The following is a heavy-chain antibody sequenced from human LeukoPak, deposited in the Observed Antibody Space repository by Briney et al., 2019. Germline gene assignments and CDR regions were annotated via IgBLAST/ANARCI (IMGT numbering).Heavy chain of an antibody. V-gene: IGHV1-2*02. CDR1: GYTFTGYY. Sequence: GASVKVSCKASGYTFTGYYMHWVRQAPGQGLEWMGWINPNSGGTNYAQKFQGRVTMTRDTSISTAYMELSRLRSDDTAVYYCARDSGIAAALVDAFGIWGQGTMVTVSS. J-gene: IGHJ3*02. CDR3: ARDSGIAAALVDAFGI. D-gene: IGHD6-13*01. CDR2: INPNSGGT.